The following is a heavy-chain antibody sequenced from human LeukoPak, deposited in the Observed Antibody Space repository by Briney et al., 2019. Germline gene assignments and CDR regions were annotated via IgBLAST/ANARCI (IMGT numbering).Heavy chain of an antibody. CDR2: IWYDGSNK. CDR3: ARELISPPPGPRGYFDL. V-gene: IGHV3-33*01. Sequence: GGSLRLSCAASGFTFSSYGMHWVRQAPGKGLEWVAVIWYDGSNKYYADSVKGRFTISRDDSKNTLYLQMNSLRAEDTAVYYCARELISPPPGPRGYFDLWGRGTLVTVSS. J-gene: IGHJ2*01. CDR1: GFTFSSYG. D-gene: IGHD2-15*01.